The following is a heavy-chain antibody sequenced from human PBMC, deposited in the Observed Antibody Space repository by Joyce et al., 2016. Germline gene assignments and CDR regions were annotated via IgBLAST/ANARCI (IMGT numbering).Heavy chain of an antibody. J-gene: IGHJ4*02. CDR2: INHSEGN. CDR1: DGSFSGYY. CDR3: ARVSRGYNWNYSGAVDY. Sequence: HVQLQEWGAGLLKPSETLSLSCAVYDGSFSGYYWSWIRQPPGKGLEWIGEINHSEGNKYNQSLKSRVTISVDTSKNQFSLKLGCVTAADTAVYYCARVSRGYNWNYSGAVDYWGQGTLVTVSS. V-gene: IGHV4-34*01. D-gene: IGHD1-7*01.